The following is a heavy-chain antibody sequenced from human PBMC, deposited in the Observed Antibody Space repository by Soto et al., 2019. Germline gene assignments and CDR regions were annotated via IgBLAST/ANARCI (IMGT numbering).Heavy chain of an antibody. CDR3: ATGRGVRGVIITTYYYYGLDV. Sequence: KLXETLCLRCAVYGGSCSGYYWSWIRQRPGKGLGWIGEINHSGSTNYNPSLKSRVTISVDTSKNQFSLKLSSVSAADTAVYYCATGRGVRGVIITTYYYYGLDVSGQGTKVTVSS. D-gene: IGHD3-10*01. CDR1: GGSCSGYY. J-gene: IGHJ6*02. CDR2: INHSGST. V-gene: IGHV4-34*01.